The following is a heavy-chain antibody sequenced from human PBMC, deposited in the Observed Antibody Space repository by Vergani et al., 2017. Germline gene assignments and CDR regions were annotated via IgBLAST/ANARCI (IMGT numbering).Heavy chain of an antibody. V-gene: IGHV3-30*02. D-gene: IGHD6-13*01. CDR1: GFPFSTYG. CDR2: IQKDGIDK. Sequence: QVQLVESGGGVVQPGESLRLSCAASGFPFSTYGMHWVRQAPGKGLEWVAFIQKDGIDKFYADSVRGRFTISRDISKNTLYLEMNSLRAEDTAVYYCAKDRPGQQGDYWGQGTLVTVSS. J-gene: IGHJ4*02. CDR3: AKDRPGQQGDY.